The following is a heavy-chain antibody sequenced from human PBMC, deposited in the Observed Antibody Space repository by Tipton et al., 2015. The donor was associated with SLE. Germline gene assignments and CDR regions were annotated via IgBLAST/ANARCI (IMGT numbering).Heavy chain of an antibody. Sequence: QSGPEVKKPGASVTVSCKTSGYTFTNYGISWVRQAPGHGLEWMGWVSAYNGVTYYTQKFQGRVTMTTDTSTSTAYMEVRSLRSDDTAVFYCARDPGGAAAGPADYWGQGTLVTVSS. J-gene: IGHJ4*02. CDR2: VSAYNGVT. V-gene: IGHV1-18*01. D-gene: IGHD6-13*01. CDR1: GYTFTNYG. CDR3: ARDPGGAAAGPADY.